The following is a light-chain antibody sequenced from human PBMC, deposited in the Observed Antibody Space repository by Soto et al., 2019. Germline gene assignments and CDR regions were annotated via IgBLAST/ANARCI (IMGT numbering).Light chain of an antibody. CDR2: DVS. V-gene: IGLV2-14*03. J-gene: IGLJ1*01. CDR3: SSYTSTSTYV. Sequence: QSALTQPASVSGSPGQSITISCTGTSSDVGAYSLVSWYQHHPGKAPKLMIYDVSDRPSGVSNRFSGSKSGNTASLTISGLQAEDEADYYCSSYTSTSTYVFGTGTKLTVL. CDR1: SSDVGAYSL.